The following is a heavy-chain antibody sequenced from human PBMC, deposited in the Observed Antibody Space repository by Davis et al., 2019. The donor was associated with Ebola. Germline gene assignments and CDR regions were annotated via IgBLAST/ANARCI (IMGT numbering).Heavy chain of an antibody. CDR3: TRVGFMVRGVYGMDV. CDR2: IRSKAYGGTT. D-gene: IGHD3-10*01. V-gene: IGHV3-49*04. CDR1: GFTFGDYA. J-gene: IGHJ6*02. Sequence: PGGSLRLSCTASGFTFGDYAMSWVRQAPGKGLEWVGFIRSKAYGGTTEYAASVKGRFTISRDDSKSIAYLQMNSLKTEDTAVYYCTRVGFMVRGVYGMDVWGQGTTVTVSS.